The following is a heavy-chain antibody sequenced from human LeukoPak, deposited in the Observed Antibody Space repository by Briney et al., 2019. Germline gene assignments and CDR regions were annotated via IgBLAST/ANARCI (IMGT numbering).Heavy chain of an antibody. CDR3: ARKFISNWSFDY. D-gene: IGHD6-13*01. CDR1: GGSISSYH. Sequence: SETLSLTCTVSGGSISSYHWSWIRQPPGKGLEWIGYIFYSGSTDYNPSLKSRVTISVDTSKNQFSLKLISMTAADTAVYYCARKFISNWSFDYWGQGTLVTVSS. J-gene: IGHJ4*02. V-gene: IGHV4-59*08. CDR2: IFYSGST.